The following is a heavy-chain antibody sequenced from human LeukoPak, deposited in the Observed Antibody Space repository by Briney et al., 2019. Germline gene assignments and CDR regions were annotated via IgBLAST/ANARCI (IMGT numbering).Heavy chain of an antibody. CDR1: GFTFSIYV. V-gene: IGHV3-23*01. CDR2: ISGSGSRK. Sequence: GGSLRLSCAASGFTFSIYVMSWVRQAPGKGLEWVSAISGSGSRKYYADSVKGRFTISRDSSKNTLYLQMNSLRAEDTAVYYCARPPQSRYSSSWLEEYYYYYMDVWGKGTTVTVSS. J-gene: IGHJ6*03. D-gene: IGHD6-13*01. CDR3: ARPPQSRYSSSWLEEYYYYYMDV.